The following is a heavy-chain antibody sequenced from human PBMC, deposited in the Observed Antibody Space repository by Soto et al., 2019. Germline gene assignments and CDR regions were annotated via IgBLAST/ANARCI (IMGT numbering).Heavy chain of an antibody. CDR2: INNSGST. J-gene: IGHJ4*02. CDR3: ARGQSSLLLDC. D-gene: IGHD2-8*02. CDR1: GGSFSGYY. Sequence: QVQLQQWGAGLLKPSETLSLTCAVYGGSFSGYYWIWIRQPPGKGLEWIGEINNSGSTNYNPSLKSRVTISVDTSKNQFSLKLSSVTAADTAVYYCARGQSSLLLDCWGQGVLVTVSS. V-gene: IGHV4-34*01.